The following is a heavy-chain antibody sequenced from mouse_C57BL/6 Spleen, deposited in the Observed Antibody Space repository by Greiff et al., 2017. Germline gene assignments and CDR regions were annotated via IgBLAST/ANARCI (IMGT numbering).Heavy chain of an antibody. CDR3: AKGVYYYCSSYFDY. J-gene: IGHJ2*01. V-gene: IGHV2-5*01. CDR1: GFSLTSYG. D-gene: IGHD1-1*01. CDR2: IWRGGST. Sequence: VQGVESGPGLVQPSQSLSITCTVSGFSLTSYGVHWVRQSPGKGLEWLGVIWRGGSTDYNAAFMSRLSITKDNSKSQVFFKMNSLQADDTAIYYCAKGVYYYCSSYFDYWGQGTTLTVSS.